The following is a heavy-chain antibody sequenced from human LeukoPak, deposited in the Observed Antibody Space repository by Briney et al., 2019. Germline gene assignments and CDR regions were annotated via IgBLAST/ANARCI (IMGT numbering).Heavy chain of an antibody. J-gene: IGHJ4*02. CDR1: GGSISSYY. V-gene: IGHV4-4*07. CDR2: IYTSGNT. CDR3: AREPYCTNGVCSAY. D-gene: IGHD2-8*01. Sequence: KPSETLSLTCTVSGGSISSYYWIWIRQPAGKGLEWIGRIYTSGNTNYNPSLKSRVTVSVDTSKNQFSLKLSSVTAADTAVYYCAREPYCTNGVCSAYWGQGTLVTVSS.